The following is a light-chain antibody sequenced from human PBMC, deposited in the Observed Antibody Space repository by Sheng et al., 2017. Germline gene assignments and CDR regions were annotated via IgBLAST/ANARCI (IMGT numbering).Light chain of an antibody. CDR2: DAS. CDR3: QQRLSWPLT. V-gene: IGKV3-11*01. J-gene: IGKJ4*01. CDR1: QSISSY. Sequence: EVVLTQSPATLSLSPGERATLSCRASQSISSYLAWYQQKPGQAPRLLIYDASNRATGVAARFSGSGSGTDFTLTISTLEPEDFAVYYCQQRLSWPLTFGGGTKVEI.